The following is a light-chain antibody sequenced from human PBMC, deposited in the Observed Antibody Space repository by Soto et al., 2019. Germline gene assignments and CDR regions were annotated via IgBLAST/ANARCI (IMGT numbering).Light chain of an antibody. J-gene: IGLJ2*01. CDR1: SSDVGAYSY. V-gene: IGLV2-14*01. Sequence: QSALTQPASVSGSPGQSITISCTGTSSDVGAYSYFSWYQQHPGKAPKLMIFEVSDRPSGVSNRFSGSKSGNTASLTISGLQAEDEADYYCCSYTSSNTLVFGGGTKVTVL. CDR2: EVS. CDR3: CSYTSSNTLV.